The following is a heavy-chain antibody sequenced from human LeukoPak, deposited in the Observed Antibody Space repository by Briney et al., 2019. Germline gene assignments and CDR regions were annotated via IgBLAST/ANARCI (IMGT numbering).Heavy chain of an antibody. Sequence: GGSLRLSCAASGFTFDDYGMHWVRQAPGKGLEWVSGISWNSGNIDYADSVEGRFTISRDNAKSSLYLQMNSLRPEDTALYYCAKVEGYNYGYFEDWGQGTLVTVSS. V-gene: IGHV3-9*01. CDR1: GFTFDDYG. CDR3: AKVEGYNYGYFED. J-gene: IGHJ4*02. CDR2: ISWNSGNI. D-gene: IGHD5-18*01.